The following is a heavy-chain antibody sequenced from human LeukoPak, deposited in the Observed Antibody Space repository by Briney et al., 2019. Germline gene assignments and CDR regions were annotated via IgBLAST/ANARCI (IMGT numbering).Heavy chain of an antibody. CDR3: AREPIAAAGTFDY. D-gene: IGHD6-13*01. CDR1: GFTFSSYG. J-gene: IGHJ4*02. V-gene: IGHV3-30*03. CDR2: ISYDGSNK. Sequence: GGSLRLSCVASGFTFSSYGMHWVRQAPGKGLEWVAVISYDGSNKYYADSVKGRFTISRDNSKNTLYLQMNSLRAEDTAVYYCAREPIAAAGTFDYWGRGTLVTVSS.